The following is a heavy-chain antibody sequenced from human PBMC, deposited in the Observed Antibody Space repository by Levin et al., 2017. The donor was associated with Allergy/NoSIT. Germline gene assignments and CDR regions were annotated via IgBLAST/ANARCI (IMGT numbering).Heavy chain of an antibody. V-gene: IGHV3-23*01. Sequence: LSLTCAASGFTFSSSAMSWVRQAPGKGLEWVSAISGSGGSTYYADSVKGRFTISRDNSKNTLYLQMNSLRAEDTAVYYCAKQSRAVGHSGYDRLMRDPYYYYYMDVWGKGTTVTVSS. J-gene: IGHJ6*03. D-gene: IGHD5-12*01. CDR3: AKQSRAVGHSGYDRLMRDPYYYYYMDV. CDR1: GFTFSSSA. CDR2: ISGSGGST.